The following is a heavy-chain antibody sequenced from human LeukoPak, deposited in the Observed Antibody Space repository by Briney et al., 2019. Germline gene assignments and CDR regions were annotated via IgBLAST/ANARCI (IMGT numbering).Heavy chain of an antibody. CDR1: GGSFSGYY. Sequence: SETLSLTCAVYGGSFSGYYWSWIRQPPGKGLEWIGEINHSGSTSYNPSLKSRVTISVDTSKNQFSLKLSSVTAADTAVYYCARAGYSYGYGYYYMDVWGKGTTVTVSS. J-gene: IGHJ6*03. CDR3: ARAGYSYGYGYYYMDV. V-gene: IGHV4-34*01. CDR2: INHSGST. D-gene: IGHD5-18*01.